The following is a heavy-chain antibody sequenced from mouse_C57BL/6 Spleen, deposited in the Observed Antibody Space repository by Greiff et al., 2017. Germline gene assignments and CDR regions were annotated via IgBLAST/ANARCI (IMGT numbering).Heavy chain of an antibody. J-gene: IGHJ4*01. D-gene: IGHD1-1*01. CDR2: FTMYSDAT. CDR1: YFAFMASA. V-gene: IGHV1-49*01. Sequence: QVQLQQSGAELVRPGSSVKLSCKDSYFAFMASAMHWVKQRPGHGLEWIGSFTMYSDATEYSENFKGKATLTANTSSSTAYMELSSLTSADSAVYYCARSQTLAAGSSPHYAMDYWGQGTSVTVSS. CDR3: ARSQTLAAGSSPHYAMDY.